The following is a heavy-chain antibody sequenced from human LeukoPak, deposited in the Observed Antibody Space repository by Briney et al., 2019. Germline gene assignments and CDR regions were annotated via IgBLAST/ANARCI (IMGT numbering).Heavy chain of an antibody. CDR2: IHYGGST. V-gene: IGHV4-59*01. CDR3: ARDIYGSGHGWFDT. CDR1: HVSISTYY. D-gene: IGHD3-10*01. Sequence: SETLSLTCTVSHVSISTYYWSWIRQPPGKGLEWMGYIHYGGSTNYNPSLKSRVTIPVDTSKKQLSLMLRSVTAADTAVYYCARDIYGSGHGWFDTWGQGRLVTVSS. J-gene: IGHJ5*02.